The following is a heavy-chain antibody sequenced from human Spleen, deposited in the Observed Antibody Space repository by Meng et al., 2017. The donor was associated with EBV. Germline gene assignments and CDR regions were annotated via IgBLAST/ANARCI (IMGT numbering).Heavy chain of an antibody. Sequence: GLDLIGTIYYSGSTYYNPSLKSRVTICVDMSENQFSLKLSSVTAADTAVYYCARRRSSNWATVLRYRGQGTLVTVS. J-gene: IGHJ4*02. D-gene: IGHD6-13*01. CDR3: ARRRSSNWATVLRY. V-gene: IGHV4-39*01. CDR2: IYYSGST.